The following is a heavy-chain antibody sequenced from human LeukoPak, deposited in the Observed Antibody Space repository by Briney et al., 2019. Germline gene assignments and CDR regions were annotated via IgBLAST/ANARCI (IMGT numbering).Heavy chain of an antibody. V-gene: IGHV3-30*18. Sequence: PGGSLRLSCAASGFTFSNYGMQWVRQAPGKGLGWVAVISHDGSTKFYADSVKGRFSISRDNSKNTLDLQMYSLRAEDTAVYYCAKEPIAYSSGWYFQDWGQGTQVTVSS. CDR2: ISHDGSTK. CDR1: GFTFSNYG. D-gene: IGHD6-25*01. CDR3: AKEPIAYSSGWYFQD. J-gene: IGHJ1*01.